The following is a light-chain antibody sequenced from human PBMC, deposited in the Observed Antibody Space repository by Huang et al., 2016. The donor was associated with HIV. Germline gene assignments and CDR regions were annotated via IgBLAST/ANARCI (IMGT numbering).Light chain of an antibody. CDR3: QQRSNWPPIT. V-gene: IGKV3-11*01. Sequence: ATLSCRASQFVDTYLAWYQQKPGQAPRLLIYGASNRATGIPARFSGSGSGTDFTLTISSLEPEDFAVYYCQQRSNWPPITFGQGTRLEIK. CDR1: QFVDTY. CDR2: GAS. J-gene: IGKJ5*01.